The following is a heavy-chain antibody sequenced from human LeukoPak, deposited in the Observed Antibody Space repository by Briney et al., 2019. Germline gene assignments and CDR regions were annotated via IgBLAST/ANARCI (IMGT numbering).Heavy chain of an antibody. D-gene: IGHD5-12*01. CDR2: LYYTGSP. Sequence: SETLSLTCTVSGGSISSSSYYWGWIRQSPGKGLEWIASLYYTGSPYYNPSLESRVTTSVDTSKNQFSLKLSAVTAADTAVYFCASQWLRYSGYYYYTDVWGKGTTVTVSS. J-gene: IGHJ6*03. V-gene: IGHV4-39*01. CDR3: ASQWLRYSGYYYYTDV. CDR1: GGSISSSSYY.